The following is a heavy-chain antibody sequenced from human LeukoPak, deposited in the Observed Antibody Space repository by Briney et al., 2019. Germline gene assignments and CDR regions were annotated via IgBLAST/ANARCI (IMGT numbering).Heavy chain of an antibody. CDR3: ARASSRGIVGATTPTY. V-gene: IGHV3-48*03. Sequence: GGSLRLSCAASGFTFSSYEMDWVRQAPGKGLEWVSYISSSGSTIYYADSVKGRFTISRDNAKNSLYLQMNSLRAEDTAVYYCARASSRGIVGATTPTYWGQGTLVTVSS. D-gene: IGHD1-26*01. CDR2: ISSSGSTI. CDR1: GFTFSSYE. J-gene: IGHJ4*02.